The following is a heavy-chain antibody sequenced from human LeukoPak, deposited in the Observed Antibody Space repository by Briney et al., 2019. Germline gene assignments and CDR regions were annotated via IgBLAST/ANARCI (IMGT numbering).Heavy chain of an antibody. CDR2: IRYSGST. V-gene: IGHV4-39*01. CDR1: GGSISSSIYY. J-gene: IGHJ4*02. Sequence: SETLSLTCTVYGGSISSSIYYRGWIRQPPGKGLEWIGSIRYSGSTFYNPSLRSRVTMSIDTSKNQFSLKLTFVTAADTAVYYCAGRRSGIAVAGTRRDYWGQGSLVTVSP. D-gene: IGHD6-19*01. CDR3: AGRRSGIAVAGTRRDY.